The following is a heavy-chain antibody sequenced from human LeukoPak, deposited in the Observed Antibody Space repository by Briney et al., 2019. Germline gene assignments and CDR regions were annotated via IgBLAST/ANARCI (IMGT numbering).Heavy chain of an antibody. Sequence: SETLSLTCAVSGGSINEYYWSWIRQPAGKGQEWIGRIYSSGSTNYNPSLKSRVTMSVDTTKNQFSLKLSFVTAADTAVYYCARQAYDTGYDAFDIWGQGTMVTVSS. CDR1: GGSINEYY. J-gene: IGHJ3*02. CDR2: IYSSGST. D-gene: IGHD3-22*01. CDR3: ARQAYDTGYDAFDI. V-gene: IGHV4-4*07.